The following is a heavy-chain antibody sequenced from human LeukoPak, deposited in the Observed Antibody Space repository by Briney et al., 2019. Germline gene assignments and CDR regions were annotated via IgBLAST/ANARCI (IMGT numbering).Heavy chain of an antibody. D-gene: IGHD5-18*01. CDR2: ISGSGGST. Sequence: GGSLRLSCAASGFTFSSYAMSWVRQAPGKGLEWVSAISGSGGSTYYADSVKGRFTISRDNSKNTLYLQMNSLRAEDTAVYYCARGGYSYGTYYYYYYYMDVWGKGTTVTVSS. V-gene: IGHV3-23*01. CDR3: ARGGYSYGTYYYYYYYMDV. J-gene: IGHJ6*03. CDR1: GFTFSSYA.